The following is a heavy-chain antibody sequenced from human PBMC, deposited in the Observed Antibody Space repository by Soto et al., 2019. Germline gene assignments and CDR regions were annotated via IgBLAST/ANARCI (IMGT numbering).Heavy chain of an antibody. D-gene: IGHD1-1*01. J-gene: IGHJ6*02. CDR1: GYTFTSYG. CDR2: ISAYNGNT. CDR3: ARLESFTTNYYYGMDV. Sequence: QVQLVQSGAEVKKPGASVKVSCKASGYTFTSYGISWVRQAPGQGLERMGWISAYNGNTNYAQKLQGRVTMTTDTSTSTGYMELRSLRSDDTAVYYCARLESFTTNYYYGMDVWGQGTTVTVSS. V-gene: IGHV1-18*01.